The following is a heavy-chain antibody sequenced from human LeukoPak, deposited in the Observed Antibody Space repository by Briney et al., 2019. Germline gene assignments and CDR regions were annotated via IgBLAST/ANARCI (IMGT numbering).Heavy chain of an antibody. CDR2: INPSGGSP. J-gene: IGHJ4*02. CDR1: GGTFNSYA. CDR3: AREIGPRQLHLWGSAFDY. Sequence: ASVKVSCKASGGTFNSYAISWVRQPPGQGLEWMGIINPSGGSPSYAQKFQGRVTMTRDTSTSTVYMELSSLRSEDTAVYYCAREIGPRQLHLWGSAFDYWGQGTLVTVSS. D-gene: IGHD5-18*01. V-gene: IGHV1-46*02.